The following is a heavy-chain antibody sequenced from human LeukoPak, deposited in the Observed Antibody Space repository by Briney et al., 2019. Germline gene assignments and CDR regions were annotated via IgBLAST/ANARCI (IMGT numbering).Heavy chain of an antibody. V-gene: IGHV1-18*01. CDR1: GYTFTSYG. CDR3: ARDQESLVRGVIGY. CDR2: IGPYNGNT. J-gene: IGHJ4*02. Sequence: EASVKVSCKASGYTFTSYGISWVRQAHGQGLEWMGWIGPYNGNTNYAQNLQGRVTMTTDTSTSTAYMELGSLGSDDTAVYYCARDQESLVRGVIGYWGQGTLVTVSS. D-gene: IGHD3-10*01.